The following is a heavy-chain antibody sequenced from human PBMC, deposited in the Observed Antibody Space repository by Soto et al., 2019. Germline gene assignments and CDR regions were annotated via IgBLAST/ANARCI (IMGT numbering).Heavy chain of an antibody. J-gene: IGHJ4*02. V-gene: IGHV1-46*01. CDR3: ARDVLGHNNYETIGYYFDH. Sequence: ASVKVSCKTSGYTFTNFHIHWVRQAPGQGLEWMGMIDPSGGITRDAQRFQGRITMTRDTSTSSVYMELSSLTSEDTAVYYCARDVLGHNNYETIGYYFDHWGQGTLVTVSS. CDR1: GYTFTNFH. CDR2: IDPSGGIT. D-gene: IGHD3-22*01.